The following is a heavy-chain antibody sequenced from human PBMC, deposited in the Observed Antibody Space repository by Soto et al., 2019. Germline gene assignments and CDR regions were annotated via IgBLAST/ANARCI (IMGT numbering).Heavy chain of an antibody. CDR3: ARDTNLVRGGGLDY. J-gene: IGHJ4*02. V-gene: IGHV3-33*01. Sequence: QVQLVESGGGVVQPGRSLRLSCAASGFTFSSYGMHWVRQAPGKGLEWVAVIWYDGSNKYYADSVKGRFTISRGNSKNTLYLQMNSLRAEDTAVYYCARDTNLVRGGGLDYWGQGTLVTVSS. D-gene: IGHD3-10*01. CDR1: GFTFSSYG. CDR2: IWYDGSNK.